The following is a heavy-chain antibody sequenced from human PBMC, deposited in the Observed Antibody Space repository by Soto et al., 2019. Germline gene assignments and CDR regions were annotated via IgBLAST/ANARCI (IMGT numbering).Heavy chain of an antibody. CDR3: ARRDRSGFSYWLDT. Sequence: PSETLSLTCTVSGGSISDGYYWSWIRQHPGKGLEWIGSISDSGSTSYNPSPKSRLTISVDTSKNQFSLNLRSVTAADTAVYYCARRDRSGFSYWLDTWGQGTLVTVSS. V-gene: IGHV4-31*03. J-gene: IGHJ5*02. CDR1: GGSISDGYY. D-gene: IGHD3-22*01. CDR2: ISDSGST.